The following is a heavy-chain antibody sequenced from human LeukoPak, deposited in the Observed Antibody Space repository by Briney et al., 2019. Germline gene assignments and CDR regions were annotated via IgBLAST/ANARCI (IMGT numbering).Heavy chain of an antibody. J-gene: IGHJ4*02. CDR3: ARYTYYDFWSGYHEYYFDY. D-gene: IGHD3-3*01. Sequence: SETLSLTCAVSGGSFSAYYWGWIRQPPGKGLEWIGSIYHSGSTYYNPSLKSRVTISVDTSKNQFSLKLSSVTAADTAVYYCARYTYYDFWSGYHEYYFDYWGQGTLVTVSS. CDR2: IYHSGST. CDR1: GGSFSAYY. V-gene: IGHV4-38-2*01.